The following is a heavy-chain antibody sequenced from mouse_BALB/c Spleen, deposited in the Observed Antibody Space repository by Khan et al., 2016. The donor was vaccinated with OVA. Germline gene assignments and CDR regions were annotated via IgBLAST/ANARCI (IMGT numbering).Heavy chain of an antibody. Sequence: VELVESGPDLVAPSQSLSITCSVSGFSLTSFAIHWVRQPPGKGLEWLVVIWSDGRTTYNSSLKSRLSISKDNSKSQVFLNLNSLQTVDTAMYYCSRHQFPLSMDSWGQGTSVTVSS. CDR3: SRHQFPLSMDS. J-gene: IGHJ4*01. V-gene: IGHV2-6-2*01. CDR1: GFSLTSFA. CDR2: IWSDGRT.